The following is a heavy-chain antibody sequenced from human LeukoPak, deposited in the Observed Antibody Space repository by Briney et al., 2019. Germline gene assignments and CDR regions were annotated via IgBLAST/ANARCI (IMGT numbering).Heavy chain of an antibody. CDR3: ARDPLGTRPGFDY. D-gene: IGHD1-1*01. Sequence: GGSLRLSCVVSGFIFSTHGMHWVRQVPGKGLEWVAVISSDGNNKYYADSVKGRFTISRDNSKNTLYLQMNSLRAEDTAVYYCARDPLGTRPGFDYWGQGTLVTVSS. CDR2: ISSDGNNK. V-gene: IGHV3-30*03. J-gene: IGHJ4*02. CDR1: GFIFSTHG.